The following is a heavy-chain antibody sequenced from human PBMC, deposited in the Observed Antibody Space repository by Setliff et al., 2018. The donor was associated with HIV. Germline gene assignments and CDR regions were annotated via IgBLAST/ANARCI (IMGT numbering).Heavy chain of an antibody. J-gene: IGHJ4*02. CDR3: ARTPARKGRGVYYFDY. CDR1: GYTFTSYG. CDR2: ISGYNGNT. Sequence: ASVKVSCKASGYTFTSYGISWVRQAPGQGLEWMGWISGYNGNTNYAQKLQGRVTMTTDTSTSTAYMELRSLRSDDTAVYYCARTPARKGRGVYYFDYWGQGTLVTVSS. V-gene: IGHV1-18*01. D-gene: IGHD1-26*01.